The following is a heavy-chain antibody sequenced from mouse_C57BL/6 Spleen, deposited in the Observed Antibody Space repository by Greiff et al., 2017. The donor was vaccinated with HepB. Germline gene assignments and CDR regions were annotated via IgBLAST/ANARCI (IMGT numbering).Heavy chain of an antibody. J-gene: IGHJ4*01. CDR2: IDPSDSYT. CDR1: GNTFTSYW. D-gene: IGHD2-2*01. Sequence: QVQLQQPGAELVMPGASVKLSCKASGNTFTSYWMHWVKQRPGQGLEWIGEIDPSDSYTNYNQKFKGKSTLTVEKSSSTAYMQLSSLTSEDFAVYYCASLYYGYDYAMDYCGQGTSVTVSS. V-gene: IGHV1-69*01. CDR3: ASLYYGYDYAMDY.